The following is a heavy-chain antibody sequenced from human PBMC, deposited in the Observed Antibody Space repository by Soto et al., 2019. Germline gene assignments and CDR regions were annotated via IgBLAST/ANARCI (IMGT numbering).Heavy chain of an antibody. D-gene: IGHD3-9*01. V-gene: IGHV1-69*01. CDR2: IIPIFGTA. CDR3: ARDWLRYKLGGMDV. J-gene: IGHJ6*02. CDR1: GGTFSSYA. Sequence: QVQLVQSGAEVKKPGSSVKVSCKASGGTFSSYAISWVRQAPGQGLEWMGGIIPIFGTANYAQKFQGRVTMTADESTSTAYMELSSLRSEDTAVYYCARDWLRYKLGGMDVWGQGTTVTVSS.